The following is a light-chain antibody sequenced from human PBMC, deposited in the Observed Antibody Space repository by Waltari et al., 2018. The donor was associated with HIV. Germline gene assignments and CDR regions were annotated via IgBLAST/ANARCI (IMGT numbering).Light chain of an antibody. CDR1: PSLSSHY. J-gene: IGKJ5*01. Sequence: EIVLTQSQGTLSFSSGERAIISCRASPSLSSHYFDWFQQKPGQPPRLLLYATSNRATDIAYMFSGSWSGDDFTLTITSLEPKDFAVYYCHQYSTSPPLNFGQGTRLEMK. V-gene: IGKV3-20*01. CDR3: HQYSTSPPLN. CDR2: ATS.